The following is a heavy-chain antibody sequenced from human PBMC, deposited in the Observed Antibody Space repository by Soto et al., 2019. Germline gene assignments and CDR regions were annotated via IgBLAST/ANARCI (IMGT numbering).Heavy chain of an antibody. J-gene: IGHJ4*02. Sequence: QVQLVESGGGVVQPGRSLRLSCAASGFTFSSYGMHWVRQAPGKGLEWVAVISYDGSNKYYADSVKGRFTISRDNSKNTLYLQMNSLRAVDTAVYYCAKDQRPVVVAAPSDYWGQGTLVTVSS. CDR2: ISYDGSNK. CDR3: AKDQRPVVVAAPSDY. CDR1: GFTFSSYG. V-gene: IGHV3-30*18. D-gene: IGHD2-15*01.